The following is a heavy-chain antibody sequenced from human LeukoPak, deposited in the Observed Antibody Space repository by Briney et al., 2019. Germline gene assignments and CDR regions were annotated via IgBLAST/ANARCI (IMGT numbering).Heavy chain of an antibody. CDR2: ISYDGSNK. CDR3: AAAAVSSGTYAGRFDY. D-gene: IGHD1-26*01. V-gene: IGHV3-30-3*01. CDR1: GFTFSSYA. Sequence: GGSLRLSCAASGFTFSSYAMNWIRQAPGKGLEWVAVISYDGSNKYYADSVKGRFTISRDNSKNTLYLQMNSLRPEDTAVYYCAAAAVSSGTYAGRFDYWGQGTLVTVSS. J-gene: IGHJ4*02.